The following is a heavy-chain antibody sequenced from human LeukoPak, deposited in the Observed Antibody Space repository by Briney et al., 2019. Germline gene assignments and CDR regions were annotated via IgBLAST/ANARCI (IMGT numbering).Heavy chain of an antibody. D-gene: IGHD6-13*01. Sequence: SSETLSLTCTVSGGSISRYYWSWIRQPPGKGLEWIGYIYYSGSTNYNPSLKSRVTISVDTSKNQFSLKLSSVTAADTAVYYCARVAAAGSVQFDYWGQGTLVTVSS. J-gene: IGHJ4*02. V-gene: IGHV4-59*01. CDR2: IYYSGST. CDR1: GGSISRYY. CDR3: ARVAAAGSVQFDY.